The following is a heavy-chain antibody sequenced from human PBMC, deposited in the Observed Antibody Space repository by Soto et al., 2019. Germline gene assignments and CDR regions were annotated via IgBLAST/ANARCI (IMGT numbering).Heavy chain of an antibody. D-gene: IGHD4-4*01. CDR1: GFNFSPSG. V-gene: IGHV3-33*01. CDR3: ARDGSHYDVDY. Sequence: LVESGGGVAQPGRSLRVSCATSGFNFSPSGMHWVRQAPGKGLEWVGMIWNDGSTTHFTDSVKGRFTISRDNSKNTLYLQMNSLRDEDTAVYYCARDGSHYDVDYWGQGTLVTVSS. CDR2: IWNDGSTT. J-gene: IGHJ4*02.